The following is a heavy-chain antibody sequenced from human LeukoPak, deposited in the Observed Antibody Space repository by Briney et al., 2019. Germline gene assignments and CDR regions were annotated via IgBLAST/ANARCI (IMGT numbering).Heavy chain of an antibody. V-gene: IGHV4-39*01. J-gene: IGHJ1*01. CDR1: GGSISSSSYY. D-gene: IGHD1-7*01. CDR3: VQNIPGTIEH. CDR2: IYSSGTT. Sequence: PSETLSLTCTVSGGSISSSSYYWGWIRQPPGKGLECIGNIYSSGTTYYSPSLKSRVTISIDTSKSQFSLRLSSVIAADTAVYYCVQNIPGTIEHWGQGTLVTVSS.